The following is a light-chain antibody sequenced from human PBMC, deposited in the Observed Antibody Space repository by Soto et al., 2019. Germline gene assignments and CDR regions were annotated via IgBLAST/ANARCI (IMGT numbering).Light chain of an antibody. V-gene: IGKV1-5*01. CDR3: QEYPSYTWT. Sequence: DIPMTQSPSTLSASGGDRVTITCRSSQSLRNWLAWYQQKPGKAPKLLIYDASSLASGVPSRFSGSGSGSEFTLTISGLQPADFARFYCQEYPSYTWTFGQGTKVAIK. J-gene: IGKJ1*01. CDR2: DAS. CDR1: QSLRNW.